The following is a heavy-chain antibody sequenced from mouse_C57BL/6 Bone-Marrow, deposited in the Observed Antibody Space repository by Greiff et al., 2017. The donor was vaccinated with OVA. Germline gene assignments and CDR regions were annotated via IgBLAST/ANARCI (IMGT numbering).Heavy chain of an antibody. CDR1: GYTFTSYW. Sequence: QVQLQHPGAELVMPGASVKLSCKASGYTFTSYWMHWVKQRPGQGLEWIGEIDPSDSYTNYNQKVKGKSTLTVDKSSSTAYMQLSSLTSEDSAVYYCASYDGSSYPYWYFDVWGTGTTVTVSS. V-gene: IGHV1-69*01. J-gene: IGHJ1*03. CDR2: IDPSDSYT. CDR3: ASYDGSSYPYWYFDV. D-gene: IGHD1-1*01.